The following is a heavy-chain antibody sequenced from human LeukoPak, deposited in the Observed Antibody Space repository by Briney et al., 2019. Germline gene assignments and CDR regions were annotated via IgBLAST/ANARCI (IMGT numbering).Heavy chain of an antibody. CDR1: GGTFGSYA. D-gene: IGHD3-3*01. CDR2: IIPIFGTA. Sequence: ASVKVSCKASGGTFGSYAISWVRQAPGQGLEWMGGIIPIFGTANYAQKFQGRVTITTDESTSTAYMELSSLRSEDTAVYYCARDKSPWSGPDAFDIWGQGTMVTVSS. CDR3: ARDKSPWSGPDAFDI. V-gene: IGHV1-69*05. J-gene: IGHJ3*02.